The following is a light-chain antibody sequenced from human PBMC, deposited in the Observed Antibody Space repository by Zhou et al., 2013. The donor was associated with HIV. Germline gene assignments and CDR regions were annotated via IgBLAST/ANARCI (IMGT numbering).Light chain of an antibody. J-gene: IGKJ2*04. CDR3: QQYGSSPCS. CDR1: QSVSNK. CDR2: AAS. V-gene: IGKV3-20*01. Sequence: EILMTQSPATLSVSPGERVTLSCRASQSVSNKLAWYQQKPGQAPRLLIYAASSRASGIPDRFSGSGSGTDFTLTISRLEPEDFAVYYCQQYGSSPCSFGQGTKLEI.